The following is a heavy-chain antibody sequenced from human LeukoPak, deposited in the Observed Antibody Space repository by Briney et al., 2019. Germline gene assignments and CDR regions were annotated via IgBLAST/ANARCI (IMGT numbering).Heavy chain of an antibody. V-gene: IGHV4-4*07. CDR2: IYTGGST. CDR3: ARERYYYDSSGYYYETFDAFDI. J-gene: IGHJ3*02. CDR1: GGSISSYY. Sequence: PSETLSLTCTVSGGSISSYYWSWLRQPAGKGLEWIGRIYTGGSTNYNPSLKSRVTMSVDTSKNQFSLKLSSVTAADTAVYYCARERYYYDSSGYYYETFDAFDIWGQGTMVTVSS. D-gene: IGHD3-22*01.